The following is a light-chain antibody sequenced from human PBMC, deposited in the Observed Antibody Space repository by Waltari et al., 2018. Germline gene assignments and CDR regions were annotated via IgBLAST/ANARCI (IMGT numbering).Light chain of an antibody. J-gene: IGKJ2*01. CDR2: GTS. V-gene: IGKV3-20*01. CDR3: LQYGGSPPYT. CDR1: QGVAYNY. Sequence: ELVLTQSPGTLSLSPGERVTLFCKASQGVAYNYVAWYQHKSGQAPRLLISGTSNRATGIPERFSGSGSVTDFTLTISRLEPEDSAVYYCLQYGGSPPYTFGPGTRLEI.